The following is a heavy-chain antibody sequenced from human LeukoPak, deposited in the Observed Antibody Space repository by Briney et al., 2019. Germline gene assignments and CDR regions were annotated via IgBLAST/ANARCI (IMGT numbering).Heavy chain of an antibody. CDR3: ARELLWFGELRPFDY. D-gene: IGHD3-10*01. V-gene: IGHV1-2*06. CDR2: INPNSGGT. J-gene: IGHJ4*02. Sequence: ASVKVSCKASGYTFTGYFMHWVRQAPGQGLEWMGRINPNSGGTNYAQKFQGRVTMPRDTSISTAYMELSRLRSDDTAVYYCARELLWFGELRPFDYWGQGTLVTVSS. CDR1: GYTFTGYF.